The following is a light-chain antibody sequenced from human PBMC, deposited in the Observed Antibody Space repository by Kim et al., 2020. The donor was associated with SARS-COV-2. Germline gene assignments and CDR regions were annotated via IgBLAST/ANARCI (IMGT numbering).Light chain of an antibody. CDR2: DVN. CDR3: CTYAGNNNWL. V-gene: IGLV2-8*01. CDR1: SSEFGDYNY. J-gene: IGLJ2*01. Sequence: GATVTISCTGTSSEFGDYNYVSWYQQHPGKAPKLIISDVNKRPSGVPDRFSGAKSANTASLTVSGLQAEDEADYYCCTYAGNNNWLFGGGTKVTVL.